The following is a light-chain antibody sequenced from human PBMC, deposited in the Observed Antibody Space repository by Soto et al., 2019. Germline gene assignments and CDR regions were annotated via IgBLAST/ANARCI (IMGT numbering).Light chain of an antibody. J-gene: IGKJ1*01. V-gene: IGKV4-1*01. CDR3: QQYYSTPRT. CDR1: QSVLYSSNNKNH. CDR2: WAS. Sequence: DIVMTQSPDSLAVSLGERATINCKSSQSVLYSSNNKNHLAWYQQKPGQPPKLLIYWASTRESGAPDRFSGSGSGTDFTLTISSLQAEDVAIYYCQQYYSTPRTFGQGTKVEIK.